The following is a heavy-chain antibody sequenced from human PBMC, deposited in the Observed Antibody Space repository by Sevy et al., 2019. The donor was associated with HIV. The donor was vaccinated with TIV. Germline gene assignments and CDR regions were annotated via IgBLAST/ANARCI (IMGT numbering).Heavy chain of an antibody. CDR3: AKLPGPSSSASYYYYYYGMVV. J-gene: IGHJ6*02. D-gene: IGHD3-16*01. Sequence: GGSLRLSCAASGFTFSSYGMHWVRQAPGKGLEWVAVISYDGSNKYYADSVKGRFTISRDNSKNTLYLQMNSLRAEDTAVYYCAKLPGPSSSASYYYYYYGMVVWGQGTTVTVSS. CDR1: GFTFSSYG. CDR2: ISYDGSNK. V-gene: IGHV3-30*18.